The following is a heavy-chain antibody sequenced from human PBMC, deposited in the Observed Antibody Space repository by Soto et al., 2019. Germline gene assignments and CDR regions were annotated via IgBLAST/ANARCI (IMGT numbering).Heavy chain of an antibody. CDR3: ARRYCSGGCYFDY. V-gene: IGHV4-30-4*01. Sequence: QVQLQESGPGLVKPSQTLSLTCTVSGGSISSGDYYWSWIRHPPGKGLEWIGYIYYSGSTYYNPSLTSRIIISVDTSKNQFSLKLSSVTAADTAVYYCARRYCSGGCYFDYWGQGTLVTVSS. CDR1: GGSISSGDYY. D-gene: IGHD2-15*01. J-gene: IGHJ4*02. CDR2: IYYSGST.